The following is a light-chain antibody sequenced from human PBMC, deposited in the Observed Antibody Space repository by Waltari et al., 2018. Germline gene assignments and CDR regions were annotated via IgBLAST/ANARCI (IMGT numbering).Light chain of an antibody. CDR1: SGHITNV. J-gene: IGLJ3*02. CDR3: ETGGHGTWV. V-gene: IGLV4-69*01. CDR2: VNNDGSH. Sequence: QLVLTQSPSASASLGASVKLTCTLSSGHITNVIAWHQQQPGKGPRFLMKVNNDGSHRKGDDIPDRFSGSGSGPERYLTISSLQSEDEADYYCETGGHGTWVFGGGTKLTVL.